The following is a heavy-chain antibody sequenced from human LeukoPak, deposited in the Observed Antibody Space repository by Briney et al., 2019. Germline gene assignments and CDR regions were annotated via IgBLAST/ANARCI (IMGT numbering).Heavy chain of an antibody. Sequence: GGSLRLSCEASAFIFSGHWLNWVRQAPGKGLEWVSSISSSSYIYYADSVKGRFTISRDNAKNSLYLQMNSLRAEDTAVYYCAESSSGYYWGQGTLVTVSS. D-gene: IGHD3-22*01. CDR1: AFIFSGHW. V-gene: IGHV3-21*01. CDR3: AESSSGYY. CDR2: ISSSSYI. J-gene: IGHJ4*02.